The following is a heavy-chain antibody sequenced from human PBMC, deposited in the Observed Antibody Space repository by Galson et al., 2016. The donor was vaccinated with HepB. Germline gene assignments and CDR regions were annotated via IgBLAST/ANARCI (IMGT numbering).Heavy chain of an antibody. Sequence: SVKVSCKASGYSFEAYGIHWVRQAPGQRPEWMGWINDGDGSTLHSQRFQGRVTFTRDTSASTAYMALSSLVFEDTAVYFCARDDATDGPIILDYWGQGTLVTVSS. V-gene: IGHV1-3*01. CDR3: ARDDATDGPIILDY. J-gene: IGHJ4*02. D-gene: IGHD3/OR15-3a*01. CDR2: INDGDGST. CDR1: GYSFEAYG.